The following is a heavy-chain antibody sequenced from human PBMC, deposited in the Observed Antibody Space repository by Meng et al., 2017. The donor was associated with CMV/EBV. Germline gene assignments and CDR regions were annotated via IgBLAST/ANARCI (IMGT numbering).Heavy chain of an antibody. V-gene: IGHV3-23*01. D-gene: IGHD2-2*02. CDR3: ARYCSSTSCYRFDP. Sequence: GGSLRLSCVASGFTFSSYAMSWVRQAPGKGLEWVSAISGSGGSTYYADSVKGRFTISRDNSKNTLYLQMNSLRAEDTAVYYCARYCSSTSCYRFDPWGQGTLVTVSS. CDR2: ISGSGGST. J-gene: IGHJ5*02. CDR1: GFTFSSYA.